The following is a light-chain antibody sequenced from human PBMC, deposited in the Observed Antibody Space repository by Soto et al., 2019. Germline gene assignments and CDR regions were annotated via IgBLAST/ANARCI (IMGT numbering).Light chain of an antibody. CDR2: AAS. CDR3: QQNFNTPWT. V-gene: IGKV1-39*01. Sequence: DIQMTQSPSSLSASVGDRVTITWRASQTIKNYLTWYRQRPGKTPEFLIYAASSLQSGVPSRFSGSGSGTDFTLTISSLQPEDFAAYYCQQNFNTPWTFGQGTKVDIK. J-gene: IGKJ1*01. CDR1: QTIKNY.